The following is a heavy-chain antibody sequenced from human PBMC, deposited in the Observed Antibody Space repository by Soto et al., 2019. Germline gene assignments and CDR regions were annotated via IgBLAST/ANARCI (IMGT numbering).Heavy chain of an antibody. CDR1: GFTFSSYA. V-gene: IGHV3-23*01. CDR2: ISGSGGST. J-gene: IGHJ6*02. D-gene: IGHD1-7*01. Sequence: PGGSLRLSCAASGFTFSSYAMSWVRQAPGKGLEWVSAISGSGGSTYYADSVKGRFTISRDNSKNTLYLQMNSLRAEDTAVYYCAKDRALVITGTTGMDVWGQGTTVTVSS. CDR3: AKDRALVITGTTGMDV.